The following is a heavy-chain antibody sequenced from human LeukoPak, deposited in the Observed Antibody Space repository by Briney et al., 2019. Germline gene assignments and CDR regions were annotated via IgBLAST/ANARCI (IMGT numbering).Heavy chain of an antibody. CDR2: IYYSGST. D-gene: IGHD3-22*01. CDR1: GGSISSYY. Sequence: PSETLSLTCAVSGGSISSYYWSWIRQPPGKGLEWIGYIYYSGSTNYNPSLNSRVTISVDTSKNQFSLRLSSVTAADTAVYYCARVAYDSSGYYYIFDSWGQGTLVTVSS. J-gene: IGHJ4*02. V-gene: IGHV4-59*01. CDR3: ARVAYDSSGYYYIFDS.